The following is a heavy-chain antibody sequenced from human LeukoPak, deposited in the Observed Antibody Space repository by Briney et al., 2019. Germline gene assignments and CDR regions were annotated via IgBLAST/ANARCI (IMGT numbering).Heavy chain of an antibody. Sequence: GGSLRLSCAASGFTFSSYAMSWVRQAPGKGLEWVSAISGSGGSTYYADSVKGRFTISRDNSKNTLYLQMNSLRAEDTAVYYCAEIIAVAGTGWFDPWGRGTLVTVSS. CDR3: AEIIAVAGTGWFDP. V-gene: IGHV3-23*01. D-gene: IGHD6-19*01. CDR2: ISGSGGST. CDR1: GFTFSSYA. J-gene: IGHJ5*02.